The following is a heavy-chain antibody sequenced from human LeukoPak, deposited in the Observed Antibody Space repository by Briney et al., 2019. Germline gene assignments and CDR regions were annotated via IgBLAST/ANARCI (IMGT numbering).Heavy chain of an antibody. D-gene: IGHD1-26*01. J-gene: IGHJ3*02. CDR3: ARVPVWVLVVGALEAFDI. CDR1: GGSFSGYY. V-gene: IGHV4-34*01. CDR2: INHSGST. Sequence: SETLSLTCAVYGGSFSGYYWSWIRQPPGRGLEWIGEINHSGSTNYNPSLKSRVTISVDTSKNQFSLKLSSVTAADTAVYYCARVPVWVLVVGALEAFDIWGQGTMVTVSS.